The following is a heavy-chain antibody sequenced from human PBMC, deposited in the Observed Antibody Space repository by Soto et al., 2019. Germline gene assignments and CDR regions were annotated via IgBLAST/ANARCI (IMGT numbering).Heavy chain of an antibody. Sequence: PSETLSLTCTVSGDSIRSSYWSWVRQPPGRGLEWIGYVYHTGTTNSNPSLKSRVTIPADTSKNLFSLKLISVTPADTAVYFCARDMSGGSSWYEFDSWGPGTLVTVSS. CDR3: ARDMSGGSSWYEFDS. CDR2: VYHTGTT. V-gene: IGHV4-59*01. D-gene: IGHD6-13*01. CDR1: GDSIRSSY. J-gene: IGHJ4*02.